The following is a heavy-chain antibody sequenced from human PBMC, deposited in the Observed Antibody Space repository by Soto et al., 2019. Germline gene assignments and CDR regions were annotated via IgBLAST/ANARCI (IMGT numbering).Heavy chain of an antibody. D-gene: IGHD6-13*01. J-gene: IGHJ5*01. CDR1: GGSISSYY. CDR2: IYYSGST. CDR3: ARGYSSSWYWFDS. Sequence: SETLSLTCTVSGGSISSYYWSWIRQPPGKGLEWIGDIYYSGSTNYNPSLKGRVTISLDTSKSQFSLKVSSVTAADTAVYYCARGYSSSWYWFDSWGQGTLVTVS. V-gene: IGHV4-59*01.